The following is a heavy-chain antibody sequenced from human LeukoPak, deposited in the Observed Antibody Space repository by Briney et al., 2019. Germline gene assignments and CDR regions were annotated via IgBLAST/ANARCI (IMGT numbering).Heavy chain of an antibody. Sequence: GASVKVSGKASGDTCIRYGITWVRQAPGQGLEWVGWISTGNGNRNYGQKFQGRVTMTTDTSTDTAYMELSRLRSDDTAVYYCATSRGYCSSTSCCDDYYFDYWGQGTLVTVSS. CDR1: GDTCIRYG. V-gene: IGHV1-18*01. CDR3: ATSRGYCSSTSCCDDYYFDY. CDR2: ISTGNGNR. D-gene: IGHD2-2*01. J-gene: IGHJ4*02.